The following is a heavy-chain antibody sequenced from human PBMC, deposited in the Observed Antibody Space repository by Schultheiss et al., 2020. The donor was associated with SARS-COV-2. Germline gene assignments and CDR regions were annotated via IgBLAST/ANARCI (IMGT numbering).Heavy chain of an antibody. CDR2: IYSGGST. J-gene: IGHJ3*02. CDR1: GFTVSSNY. D-gene: IGHD3-3*01. Sequence: GGSLRLSCAASGFTVSSNYMSWVRQAPGKGLEWVSVIYSGGSTYYADSVKGRFTISRDNSKNTLYLQMNSLRAEDTAVYYCARDDFWSGFDAFDIWGQGTMVTVSS. CDR3: ARDDFWSGFDAFDI. V-gene: IGHV3-66*01.